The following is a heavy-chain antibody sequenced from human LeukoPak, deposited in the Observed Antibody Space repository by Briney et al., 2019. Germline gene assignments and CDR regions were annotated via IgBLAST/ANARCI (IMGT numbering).Heavy chain of an antibody. J-gene: IGHJ4*02. V-gene: IGHV1-2*02. Sequence: ASVKVSCKASGGTFSSYAISWVRQAPGQGLEWMGWINPNSGGTNYAQKFQGRVTMTRDTSISTAYMELSRLRSDDTAVYYCARDREDYGDLDYWGQGTLVTVSS. CDR3: ARDREDYGDLDY. D-gene: IGHD4-17*01. CDR1: GGTFSSYA. CDR2: INPNSGGT.